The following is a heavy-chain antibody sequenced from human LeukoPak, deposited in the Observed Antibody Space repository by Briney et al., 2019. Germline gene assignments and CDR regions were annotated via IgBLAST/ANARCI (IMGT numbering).Heavy chain of an antibody. J-gene: IGHJ4*02. CDR1: GITFNIYS. Sequence: GGSLRLSCAASGITFNIYSINWVRQAPGKGLEWVSSIDSSGNFIYYADSVKGRFTISRDNAENSLYLQMNGLRAEDTAVYYCARKRDYAFDYWGQGTLVTVSS. CDR3: ARKRDYAFDY. CDR2: IDSSGNFI. V-gene: IGHV3-21*01. D-gene: IGHD4/OR15-4a*01.